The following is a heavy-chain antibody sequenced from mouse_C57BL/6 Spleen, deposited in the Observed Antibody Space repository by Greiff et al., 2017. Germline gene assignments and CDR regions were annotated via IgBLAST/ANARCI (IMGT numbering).Heavy chain of an antibody. J-gene: IGHJ1*03. Sequence: QVKLKQPGAELVKPGASVKLSCKASGYTFTSYWMHWVKPRPGQGLEWIGMIHPNSGSTNYNEKFKSKATLTVDKSSSTAYMQLISLTSEDSAVYYCAHYYGSSDWYCDVWGTGTTVTVSS. CDR1: GYTFTSYW. CDR3: AHYYGSSDWYCDV. CDR2: IHPNSGST. V-gene: IGHV1-64*01. D-gene: IGHD1-1*01.